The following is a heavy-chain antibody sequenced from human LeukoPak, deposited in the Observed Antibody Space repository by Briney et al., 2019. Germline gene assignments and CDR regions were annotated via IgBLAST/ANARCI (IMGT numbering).Heavy chain of an antibody. J-gene: IGHJ4*02. CDR3: ARGRNSGWYEFVGQFDY. Sequence: PGGSLRLSCAASGFTFSSYSMNWVRQAPGKGLEWVSVLYSGGSTHYADSVKGRFTISRDNSKNTLYLQMNSLRAEDTAVYYCARGRNSGWYEFVGQFDYWGQGTLVTVSS. CDR2: LYSGGST. V-gene: IGHV3-66*01. CDR1: GFTFSSYS. D-gene: IGHD6-19*01.